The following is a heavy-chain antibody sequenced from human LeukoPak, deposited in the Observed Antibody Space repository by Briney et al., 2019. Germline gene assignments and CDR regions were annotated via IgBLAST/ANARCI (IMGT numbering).Heavy chain of an antibody. CDR2: IYYSGST. Sequence: SETLSLTCTVSGGSISSYYWSWIRQPPGKGLEWIGYIYYSGSTNYNPSLKSRVTISVDTSKSQFSLKLSSVTAADTAVYYCARLGDDFWSGYFNWFDPWGQGTLVTVSS. CDR3: ARLGDDFWSGYFNWFDP. V-gene: IGHV4-59*08. J-gene: IGHJ5*02. CDR1: GGSISSYY. D-gene: IGHD3-3*01.